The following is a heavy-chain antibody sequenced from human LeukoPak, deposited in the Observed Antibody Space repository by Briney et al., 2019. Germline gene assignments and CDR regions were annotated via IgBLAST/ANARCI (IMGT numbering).Heavy chain of an antibody. D-gene: IGHD1-7*01. CDR3: VSYNWNYPDY. CDR1: GFTFSRYG. CDR2: ILNDGSNE. V-gene: IGHV3-33*01. Sequence: GGSLRLSCAASGFTFSRYGMHWVRQAPGKGLEWVTLILNDGSNEYYADSVKGRFTISRDNSKNTLYLQMNSLRAEDTAVYYCVSYNWNYPDYWGQGTLVTVSS. J-gene: IGHJ4*02.